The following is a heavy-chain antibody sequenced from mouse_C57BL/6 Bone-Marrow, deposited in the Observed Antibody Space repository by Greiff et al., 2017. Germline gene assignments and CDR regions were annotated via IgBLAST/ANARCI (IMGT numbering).Heavy chain of an antibody. D-gene: IGHD3-2*02. CDR3: ARGGDSSGPFAY. CDR2: IDPSDSYT. Sequence: QVQLQQSGAELVMPGASVKLSCKASGYTFTGYWMPGVKQRPGKGLEWIGEIDPSDSYTNYKQKFKGKSTLTVDKSSSTADMQLSSLTSEDAAVYYCARGGDSSGPFAYWGQGTTLTVSS. J-gene: IGHJ2*01. CDR1: GYTFTGYW. V-gene: IGHV1-69*01.